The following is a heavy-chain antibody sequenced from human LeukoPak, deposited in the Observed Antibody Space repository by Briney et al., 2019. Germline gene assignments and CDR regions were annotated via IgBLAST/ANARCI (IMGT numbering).Heavy chain of an antibody. Sequence: SETLSLTCVVSGDSISQNNYYWAWIRQPPGQSLEWVGSHHYGMSTHSNPSLKSRVTIPVETSKNQFSLIPTSVTAADTALYYCERHMDASGSFGYFDFWGQGTLVTVSS. D-gene: IGHD1-26*01. CDR1: GDSISQNNYY. CDR3: ERHMDASGSFGYFDF. CDR2: HHYGMST. V-gene: IGHV4-39*01. J-gene: IGHJ4*02.